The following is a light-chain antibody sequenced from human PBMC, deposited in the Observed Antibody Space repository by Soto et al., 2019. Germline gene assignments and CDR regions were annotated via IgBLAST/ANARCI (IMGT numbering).Light chain of an antibody. V-gene: IGKV3-11*01. Sequence: EIVLTQSPATLSLSPGERATLSCRASQSVSSYLAWYQQKPGQAPRLLTYDASNSATGIPARFSGSGSGTDFTLTISSLEPEDFAVYYCQQRSNLPLTFGGGTQVEIK. CDR1: QSVSSY. J-gene: IGKJ4*01. CDR3: QQRSNLPLT. CDR2: DAS.